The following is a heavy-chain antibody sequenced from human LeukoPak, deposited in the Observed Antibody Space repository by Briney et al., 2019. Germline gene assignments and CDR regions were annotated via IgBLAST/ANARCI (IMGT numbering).Heavy chain of an antibody. V-gene: IGHV4-30-2*01. D-gene: IGHD5-24*01. CDR2: IYHSGST. Sequence: PSQTLSLTCAVSGGSISSGGYSWSWIRQPPGKGLEWIGYIYHSGSTYYNPSLKSRVTISVDRSKNQFSLKLSSVTAADTAVYYCARSGYNYTEYFQHWGQGTLVTVSS. CDR1: GGSISSGGYS. J-gene: IGHJ1*01. CDR3: ARSGYNYTEYFQH.